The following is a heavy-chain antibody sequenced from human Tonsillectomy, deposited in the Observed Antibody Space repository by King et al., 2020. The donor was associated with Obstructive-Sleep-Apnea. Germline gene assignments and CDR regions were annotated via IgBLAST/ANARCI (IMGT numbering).Heavy chain of an antibody. J-gene: IGHJ2*01. CDR2: IYDMGST. D-gene: IGHD3-10*01. Sequence: QLQESGPGLVKPSETLSLTCSVSGGFISGFYWTWIRQPPGKGLEWIGYIYDMGSTPSNPSLTSRVTISIDTSKNHFSLKLTSVTAADTALYYCARTPPVFYYGRGPFWYFDLWGRGTLVTVSS. V-gene: IGHV4-59*01. CDR1: GGFISGFY. CDR3: ARTPPVFYYGRGPFWYFDL.